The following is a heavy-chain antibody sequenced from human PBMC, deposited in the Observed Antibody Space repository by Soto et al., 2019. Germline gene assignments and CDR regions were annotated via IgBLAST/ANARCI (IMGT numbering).Heavy chain of an antibody. CDR3: ARDMTAMIDYYYYYGMDV. Sequence: SVKVSCKASGGTFSSYAISWVRQAPGQGLEWMGGIIPIFGTANYAQKFQGRVTITADESTSTAYMELSSLRSEDTAVYYCARDMTAMIDYYYYYGMDVWGQGTTVTVS. V-gene: IGHV1-69*13. J-gene: IGHJ6*02. CDR2: IIPIFGTA. D-gene: IGHD5-18*01. CDR1: GGTFSSYA.